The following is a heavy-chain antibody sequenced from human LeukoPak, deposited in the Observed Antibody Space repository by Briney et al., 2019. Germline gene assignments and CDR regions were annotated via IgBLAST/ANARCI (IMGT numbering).Heavy chain of an antibody. D-gene: IGHD3-10*01. CDR3: AIDLTSGFDY. Sequence: MASETLSLTCTVSGGSISSSSYYWGWIRQPPGKGLEWIGSIYYSGRTYYNPSLKSRVTISVDTSKNQFSLKLSSVTAADTAVYYCAIDLTSGFDYWGQGTLVTVSS. CDR1: GGSISSSSYY. V-gene: IGHV4-39*01. CDR2: IYYSGRT. J-gene: IGHJ4*02.